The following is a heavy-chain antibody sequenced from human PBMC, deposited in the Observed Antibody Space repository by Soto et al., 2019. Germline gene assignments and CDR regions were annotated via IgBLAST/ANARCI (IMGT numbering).Heavy chain of an antibody. CDR2: IDGSGTTK. CDR3: ARGFGRFNY. CDR1: GFTFNDFE. D-gene: IGHD3-10*01. Sequence: EVQLLESGGGLVQPGGSLRLSCGVSGFTFNDFEMNWVRQPPGKGLEWLAYIDGSGTTKKYADSVRGRFTISRDNPNNSLFLQMSSLSAADTPIYYCARGFGRFNYWGQGTLVSVSP. J-gene: IGHJ4*02. V-gene: IGHV3-48*03.